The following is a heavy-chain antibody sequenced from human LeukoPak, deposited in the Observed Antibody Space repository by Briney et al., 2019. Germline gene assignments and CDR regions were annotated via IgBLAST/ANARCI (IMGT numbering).Heavy chain of an antibody. CDR2: ISSSSSYI. D-gene: IGHD1-26*01. CDR1: GFTFSSYG. CDR3: ARKTSGSYEHYFDY. J-gene: IGHJ4*02. Sequence: GGSLRLSCAASGFTFSSYGMHWVRQAPGKGLEWVSSISSSSSYIYYADSVKGRFTISRDNAKNSLYLQMNSLRAEDTAVYYCARKTSGSYEHYFDYWGQGTLVTVSS. V-gene: IGHV3-21*01.